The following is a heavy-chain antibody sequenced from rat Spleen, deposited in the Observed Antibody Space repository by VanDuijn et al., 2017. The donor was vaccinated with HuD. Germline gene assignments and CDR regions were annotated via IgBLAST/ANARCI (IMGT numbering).Heavy chain of an antibody. CDR1: GFTFSDYG. Sequence: EVQLVESGGGLVQPGRSLKLSCAASGFTFSDYGMAWVRQGPTKGLEWVATISYGDRSGHSSTYYRDSVKGRFTISRDNAKNTLYLQMDSLRSEDTATYYCARRPINYGGYSESWYFDFWGPGTMVTVSS. J-gene: IGHJ1*01. V-gene: IGHV5-29*01. CDR3: ARRPINYGGYSESWYFDF. CDR2: ISYGDRSGHSST. D-gene: IGHD1-11*01.